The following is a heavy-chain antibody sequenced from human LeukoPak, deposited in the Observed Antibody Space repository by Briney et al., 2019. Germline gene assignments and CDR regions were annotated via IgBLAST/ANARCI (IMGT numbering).Heavy chain of an antibody. CDR2: ISGGST. J-gene: IGHJ4*02. V-gene: IGHV3-38-3*01. CDR1: GFTVSSNE. D-gene: IGHD3-16*02. CDR3: AKDRAGYTNPYYFDY. Sequence: PGGSLRLSCAASGFTVSSNEMSWVRQAPGKGLEWVSSISGGSTYYADSRKGRFTISRDNSKNTLYLHMNSLRAEDTAVYYCAKDRAGYTNPYYFDYWGQGTLVTVSS.